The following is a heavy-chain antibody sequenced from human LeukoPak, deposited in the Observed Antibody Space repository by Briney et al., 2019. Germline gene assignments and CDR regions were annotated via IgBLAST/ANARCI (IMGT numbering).Heavy chain of an antibody. V-gene: IGHV1-69*13. Sequence: ASVKVSCKASGGTFSSYAISWVRQAPGQGLEWMGGIFPIFGTANYAQKFQGRVTITADESTSTAYMELSSLRSEDTAVYYCAKAPYSSGWYEVEHWGQGTLVTVSS. D-gene: IGHD6-19*01. CDR3: AKAPYSSGWYEVEH. CDR2: IFPIFGTA. CDR1: GGTFSSYA. J-gene: IGHJ4*02.